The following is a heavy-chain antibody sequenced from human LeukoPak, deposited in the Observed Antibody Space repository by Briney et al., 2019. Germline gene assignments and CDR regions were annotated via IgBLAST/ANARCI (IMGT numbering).Heavy chain of an antibody. Sequence: SETLSLTCTVSGGSISSYYWSWIRQPPGKGLEWIGYIYYSGSTNYNPSLKSRVTMSVDTSKNQFSLKLSSVTAADTAVYYCASSIPVVVTASTDYYYYYMDVWGKGTTVTISS. CDR3: ASSIPVVVTASTDYYYYYMDV. J-gene: IGHJ6*03. V-gene: IGHV4-59*01. CDR1: GGSISSYY. CDR2: IYYSGST. D-gene: IGHD2-21*02.